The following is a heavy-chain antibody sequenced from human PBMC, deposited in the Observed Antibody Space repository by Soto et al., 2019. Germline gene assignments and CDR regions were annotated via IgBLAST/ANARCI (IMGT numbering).Heavy chain of an antibody. CDR1: GFTFSDYY. CDR2: ISSSSSTI. Sequence: GGSLRLSCAASGFTFSDYYMSWIRQAPGKGLEWVSYISSSSSTIYYADSVKGRFTISRDNAKNSLYLQMNSLRAEDTAVYYCARGLVEDYGIAHYFDYWGQGTLVTVSS. CDR3: ARGLVEDYGIAHYFDY. V-gene: IGHV3-11*04. D-gene: IGHD4-17*01. J-gene: IGHJ4*02.